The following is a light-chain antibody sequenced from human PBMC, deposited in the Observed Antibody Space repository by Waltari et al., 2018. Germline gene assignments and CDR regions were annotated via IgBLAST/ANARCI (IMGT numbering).Light chain of an antibody. V-gene: IGKV4-1*01. Sequence: DIVMTQSPDSLAVSLGARATISCKSSRRVWYSGNMNNYLAWYQQKPGQPPRLLIYWASTRESGVPDRFSGSGSGTDFTLTISSLQAEDVAVYYCQQYDELPLTFGGGTKVEIK. CDR1: RRVWYSGNMNNY. CDR3: QQYDELPLT. J-gene: IGKJ4*01. CDR2: WAS.